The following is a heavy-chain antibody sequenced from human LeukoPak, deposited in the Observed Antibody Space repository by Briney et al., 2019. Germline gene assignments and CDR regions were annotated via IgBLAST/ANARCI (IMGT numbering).Heavy chain of an antibody. CDR2: IRYDGSNK. V-gene: IGHV3-30*02. Sequence: GGSLRLSCAASGFTFSNYGMHWVRQAPGKGLEWVAFIRYDGSNKYYADSVKGRFTISRDNAKNSLYLQMNSLRAEDTAVYYCASQSRELLDAFDIWGQGTMVTVSS. J-gene: IGHJ3*02. CDR3: ASQSRELLDAFDI. CDR1: GFTFSNYG. D-gene: IGHD1-26*01.